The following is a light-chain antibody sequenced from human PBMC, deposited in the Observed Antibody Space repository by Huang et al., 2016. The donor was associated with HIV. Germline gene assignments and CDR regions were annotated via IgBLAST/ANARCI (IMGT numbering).Light chain of an antibody. CDR2: AAS. Sequence: VMMSQSPDTLAASTGERVTLSCRASQSVNTNLAWYQQKPGPPPRLLISAASTRDTGVPSRFAGSGSGTEFTLTIDSLQSDDCAVYYCQQYNKWPPEYTFGQGTRLEIK. J-gene: IGKJ2*01. CDR3: QQYNKWPPEYT. CDR1: QSVNTN. V-gene: IGKV3-15*01.